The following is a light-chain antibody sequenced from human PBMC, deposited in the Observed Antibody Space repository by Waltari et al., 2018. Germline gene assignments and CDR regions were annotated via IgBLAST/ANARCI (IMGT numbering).Light chain of an antibody. V-gene: IGLV2-14*03. CDR2: DVN. J-gene: IGLJ2*01. CDR1: NSDVGNHDF. Sequence: QSALTQPASVSGSPGQSLTISCTGTNSDVGNHDFVSWYQQCPGKAPQLIIYDVNKRPSGLSNRFSGSKSGNTASLTISGLQAEDEAVYYCSSYTTYGTFVIFGGGTKLTVL. CDR3: SSYTTYGTFVI.